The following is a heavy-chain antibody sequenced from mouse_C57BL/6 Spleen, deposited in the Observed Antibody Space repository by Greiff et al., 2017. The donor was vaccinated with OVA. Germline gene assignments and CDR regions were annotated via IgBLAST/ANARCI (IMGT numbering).Heavy chain of an antibody. V-gene: IGHV5-15*01. Sequence: EVQVVESGGGLVQPGGSLKLSCAASGFTFSDYGMAWVRQAPRQGPEWVAFISNLAYSIYYADTVTGRFTITRENAKNTLYLEMSSLRSEDTAMYYCARQPITTRSAMDYWGQGTSVTVSS. CDR1: GFTFSDYG. CDR2: ISNLAYSI. CDR3: ARQPITTRSAMDY. J-gene: IGHJ4*01. D-gene: IGHD1-1*01.